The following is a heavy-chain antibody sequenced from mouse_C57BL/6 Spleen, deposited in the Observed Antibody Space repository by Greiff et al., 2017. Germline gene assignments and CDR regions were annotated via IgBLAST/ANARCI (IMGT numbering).Heavy chain of an antibody. V-gene: IGHV1-42*01. CDR1: GYSFTGYY. Sequence: VHVKQSGPELVKPGASVKISCKASGYSFTGYYMNWVKQSPEKSLEWIGEINPSTGGTTYNQKFKAKATLTVDKSASTAYMQLKSLTSEDSAVYYCARSSYGSSYGYFDVWGTGTTVTVSS. J-gene: IGHJ1*03. CDR2: INPSTGGT. CDR3: ARSSYGSSYGYFDV. D-gene: IGHD1-1*01.